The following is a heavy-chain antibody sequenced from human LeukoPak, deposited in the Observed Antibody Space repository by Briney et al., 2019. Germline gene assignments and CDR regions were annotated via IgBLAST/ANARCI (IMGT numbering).Heavy chain of an antibody. D-gene: IGHD3-3*01. V-gene: IGHV1-46*01. CDR2: INPSGGST. CDR3: ARGQPSITIFGVVIIESDFDY. J-gene: IGHJ4*02. CDR1: GYTFTSYY. Sequence: GASVTVSCKASGYTFTSYYMHWVRQAPGQGLEWMGIINPSGGSTSYAQKFQGRVTMTRDTSTSTVYMELSSLRSEDTAVYYCARGQPSITIFGVVIIESDFDYWGQGTLVTVSS.